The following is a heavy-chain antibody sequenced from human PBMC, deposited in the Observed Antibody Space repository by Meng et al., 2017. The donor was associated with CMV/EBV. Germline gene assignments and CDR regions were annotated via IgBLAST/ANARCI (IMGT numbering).Heavy chain of an antibody. V-gene: IGHV4-61*01. D-gene: IGHD3-3*01. J-gene: IGHJ3*02. CDR2: IYYSGST. CDR1: GGPVSSGSYY. CDR3: ARANEHYDFWSGYYRAFDI. Sequence: GSLRLSCTVSGGPVSSGSYYWSWIRQPPGKGLEWIGYIYYSGSTNYNPSLKSRVTISVDTSKNQFSLKLSSVTAADTAVYYCARANEHYDFWSGYYRAFDIWGQGTMVTVSS.